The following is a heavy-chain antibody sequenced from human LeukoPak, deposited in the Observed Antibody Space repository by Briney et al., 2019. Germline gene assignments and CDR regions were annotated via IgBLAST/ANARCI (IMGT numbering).Heavy chain of an antibody. D-gene: IGHD3-16*01. Sequence: SETLSLTCAVYGGSFSGYYWSWIRQPPGKGLEWTGEINHSGSTNYNPSLKSRVTISVDTSKNQFSLKLSSVTAADTAVYYCARGYGGIYYYYMDVWGKGTTVTVSS. CDR1: GGSFSGYY. V-gene: IGHV4-34*01. J-gene: IGHJ6*03. CDR3: ARGYGGIYYYYMDV. CDR2: INHSGST.